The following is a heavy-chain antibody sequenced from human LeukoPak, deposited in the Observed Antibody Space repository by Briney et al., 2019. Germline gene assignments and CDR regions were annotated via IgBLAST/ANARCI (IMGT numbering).Heavy chain of an antibody. CDR3: ARGPRVGATIGYYYGMDV. V-gene: IGHV1-2*02. Sequence: ASVKVSCKASGYTFTGYYMHWVRQAPGQGLEWTGWINPNSGGTNYAQKFQGRVTMTRDTSISTAYMELSRLRSDDTAVYYCARGPRVGATIGYYYGMDVWGQGTTVTVSS. J-gene: IGHJ6*02. CDR2: INPNSGGT. CDR1: GYTFTGYY. D-gene: IGHD1-26*01.